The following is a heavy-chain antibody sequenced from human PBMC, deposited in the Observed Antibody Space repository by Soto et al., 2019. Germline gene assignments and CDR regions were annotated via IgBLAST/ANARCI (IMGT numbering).Heavy chain of an antibody. V-gene: IGHV3-13*01. CDR1: KFTYSSSD. Sequence: GGSLRLTRAASKFTYSSSDSHWNHKATGKGLEWVSAIGTAGDTYYPGSVKGRFTISRENAKNSLYLQMNSLRAEDTAVYYCAREASLIAAAGTDYYYGMDVWGQGTTVTVSS. J-gene: IGHJ6*02. CDR3: AREASLIAAAGTDYYYGMDV. D-gene: IGHD6-13*01. CDR2: IGTAGDT.